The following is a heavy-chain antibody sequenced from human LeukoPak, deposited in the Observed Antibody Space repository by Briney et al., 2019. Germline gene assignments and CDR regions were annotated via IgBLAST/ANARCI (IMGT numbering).Heavy chain of an antibody. CDR1: GGSISGDY. V-gene: IGHV4-4*09. CDR2: IHTSGRS. D-gene: IGHD1-26*01. Sequence: PSETLSLTCTVSGGSISGDYWSWIRQPPGKGLEWIGYIHTSGRSNYNPSLKSRVTISVDTSNNHFSLKLSSVTAADTAVYYCARHPYSGSYGGNNWFDPWGQGTLVTVSS. J-gene: IGHJ5*01. CDR3: ARHPYSGSYGGNNWFDP.